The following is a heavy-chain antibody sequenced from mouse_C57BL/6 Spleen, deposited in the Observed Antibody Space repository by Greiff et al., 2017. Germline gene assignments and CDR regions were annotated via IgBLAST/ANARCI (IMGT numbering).Heavy chain of an antibody. CDR3: TTYYRGDMDY. J-gene: IGHJ4*01. D-gene: IGHD2-14*01. Sequence: EVQLQQSGAELVRPGASVKLSCTASGFNIKDDYMHWVKQRPEQGLEWIGWIDPENGDTEYASKFQGKATITADTSSNTAYLQRSSLTSEDTAVYYCTTYYRGDMDYWGQGTSVTVSS. CDR2: IDPENGDT. V-gene: IGHV14-4*01. CDR1: GFNIKDDY.